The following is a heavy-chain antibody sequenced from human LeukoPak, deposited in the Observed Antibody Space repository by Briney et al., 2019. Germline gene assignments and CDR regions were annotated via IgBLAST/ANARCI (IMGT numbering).Heavy chain of an antibody. D-gene: IGHD2-2*01. CDR3: ARAGDIVVVPAAIPNWFDP. V-gene: IGHV4-34*01. Sequence: SSETLSLTCTVYGGSFSGYYWSWIRQPPGKGLEWIGEINHSGSTNYNPSLKSRVTISVDTSKNQFSLKLSSVTAADTAVYYCARAGDIVVVPAAIPNWFDPWGQGTLVTVSS. J-gene: IGHJ5*02. CDR1: GGSFSGYY. CDR2: INHSGST.